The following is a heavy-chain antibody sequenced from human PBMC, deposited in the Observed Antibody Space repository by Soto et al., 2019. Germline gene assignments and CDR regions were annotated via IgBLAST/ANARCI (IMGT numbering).Heavy chain of an antibody. Sequence: PGGSLRLSCAASGFTFSSYAMSWVRQAPGKGLEWVSAISGSGGSTYYADSVKGRFTISRDNSKNTLYLQMNSLRAEDTAVCYCAKDIYPYTGPGKPFDYWGQGTLVTVSS. J-gene: IGHJ4*02. CDR1: GFTFSSYA. D-gene: IGHD2-2*02. CDR3: AKDIYPYTGPGKPFDY. CDR2: ISGSGGST. V-gene: IGHV3-23*01.